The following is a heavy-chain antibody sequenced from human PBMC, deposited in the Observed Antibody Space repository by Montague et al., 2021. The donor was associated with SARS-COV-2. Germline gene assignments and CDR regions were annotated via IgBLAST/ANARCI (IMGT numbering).Heavy chain of an antibody. D-gene: IGHD2-2*02. CDR1: GGSFSGYY. Sequence: SETLSLTCAVYGGSFSGYYWSWIRQPPGKGLEWIGEINHSGSTNYNPSLKSRVTISVETSKYQFSLTLGSVTAADTAVYYCASLTLGYCSSTSCYSDWFDPWGQGTLVTVSS. J-gene: IGHJ5*02. V-gene: IGHV4-34*01. CDR2: INHSGST. CDR3: ASLTLGYCSSTSCYSDWFDP.